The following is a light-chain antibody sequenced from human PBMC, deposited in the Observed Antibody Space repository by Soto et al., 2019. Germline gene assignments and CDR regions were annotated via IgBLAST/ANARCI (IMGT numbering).Light chain of an antibody. CDR2: GAS. V-gene: IGKV3-15*01. CDR3: QQYNIWFMYT. J-gene: IGKJ2*01. CDR1: QSVSSN. Sequence: DIVMTQSPATLAVSPGERATLSCRASQSVSSNLAWYQQKPGQAPRLLIYGASTRATGIPARFSGSGSGTEFTLTISSLQSEDFAVYYCQQYNIWFMYTFGQGTKLEIK.